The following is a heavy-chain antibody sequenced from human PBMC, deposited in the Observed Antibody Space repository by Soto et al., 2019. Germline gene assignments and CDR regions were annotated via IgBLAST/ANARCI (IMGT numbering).Heavy chain of an antibody. CDR1: GLTFSAYW. J-gene: IGHJ4*02. Sequence: AGSLRLSCAASGLTFSAYWMSWVRQAPGKGLEWVANIRQDGGEKNSVDSVKGRFTISRDNAKNSLYLQMNGLRAEDTAVYYCASEFGDDLKFFDYWGQGTLVTVSS. CDR3: ASEFGDDLKFFDY. CDR2: IRQDGGEK. V-gene: IGHV3-7*01. D-gene: IGHD4-17*01.